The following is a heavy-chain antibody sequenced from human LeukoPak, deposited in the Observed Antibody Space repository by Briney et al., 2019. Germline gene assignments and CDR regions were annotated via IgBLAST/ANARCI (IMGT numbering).Heavy chain of an antibody. D-gene: IGHD6-19*01. CDR3: ARSSGWKYNIDY. CDR1: GYTFTGYY. J-gene: IGHJ4*02. Sequence: ASVKVSCKASGYTFTGYYMHWVRQAPGQGLQWMGWINPNSGGTNYAQKFQGRVTMTRDTSISTAYMELSRLRSDDTAMYYCARSSGWKYNIDYWGQGTLVTVSS. CDR2: INPNSGGT. V-gene: IGHV1-2*02.